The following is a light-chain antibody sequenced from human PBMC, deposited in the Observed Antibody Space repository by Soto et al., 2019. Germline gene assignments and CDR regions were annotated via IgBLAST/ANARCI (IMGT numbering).Light chain of an antibody. J-gene: IGLJ1*01. Sequence: QSALTQPASVSGSPGQSITISCTGTSSDVRSYNLVSWYQHHPGKAPKLMIYEVSKRPSGVSNRFSGSKSGNTASLTISGLQAEDEADYYCCSYAGSSTLVFGTGTKVTVL. CDR2: EVS. V-gene: IGLV2-23*02. CDR1: SSDVRSYNL. CDR3: CSYAGSSTLV.